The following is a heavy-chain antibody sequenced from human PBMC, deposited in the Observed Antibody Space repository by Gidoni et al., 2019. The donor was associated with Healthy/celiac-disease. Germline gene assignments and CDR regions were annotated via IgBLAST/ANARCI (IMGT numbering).Heavy chain of an antibody. D-gene: IGHD2-15*01. CDR3: ARGVVVAATPWYYYYGMDV. CDR2: INHSGST. J-gene: IGHJ6*02. Sequence: QVQLQQWGAGLLKPSETLSLTCAVYGGSFSGYYWSWIRQPPGKGLEWLGEINHSGSTNYNPSLKSRVTISVDTSKNQFSLKLSSVTAADTAVYYCARGVVVAATPWYYYYGMDVWGQGTTVTVSS. CDR1: GGSFSGYY. V-gene: IGHV4-34*01.